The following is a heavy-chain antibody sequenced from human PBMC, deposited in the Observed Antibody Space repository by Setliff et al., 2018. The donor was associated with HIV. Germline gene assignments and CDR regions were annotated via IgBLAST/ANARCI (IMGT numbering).Heavy chain of an antibody. J-gene: IGHJ4*02. V-gene: IGHV5-51*01. CDR1: GFNMAAYW. D-gene: IGHD3-10*01. CDR3: ARLADTSAYYFDF. CDR2: IYVGDSDV. Sequence: GESLKISCAGSGFNMAAYWIAWVRLMPGEGLEWTGIIYVGDSDVRYGPSFQGQVTISADNSISTAYLEWSSLKAPDTAIYYCARLADTSAYYFDFWGQGTPVTVSS.